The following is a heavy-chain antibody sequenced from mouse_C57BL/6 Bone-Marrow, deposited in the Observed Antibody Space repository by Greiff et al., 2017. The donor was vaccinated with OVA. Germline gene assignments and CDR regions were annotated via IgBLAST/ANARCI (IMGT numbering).Heavy chain of an antibody. CDR2: INPYNGGT. J-gene: IGHJ2*01. Sequence: EVQLQQSGPVLVKPGASVKMSCKASGYTFTDYYMNWVKQSHGKSLEWIGVINPYNGGTSYNQKFKGKATLTVDKSSSTAYMELNSLTSEDSAVYYCARALAGGTPPFDYWGQGTTLTVSS. CDR3: ARALAGGTPPFDY. CDR1: GYTFTDYY. V-gene: IGHV1-19*01. D-gene: IGHD4-1*01.